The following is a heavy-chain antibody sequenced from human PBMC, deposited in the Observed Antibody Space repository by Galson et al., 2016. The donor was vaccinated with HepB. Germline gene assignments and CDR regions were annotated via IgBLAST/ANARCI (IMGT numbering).Heavy chain of an antibody. CDR3: AKGRRYFDWLLGFDT. Sequence: SLRLSCAVSGFTFEDYAMHWVRQVPGKGLEWISGISWNSDSINYAISVKGRFTISRDNAKNSLYLQMNSLRAEDTALYYCAKGRRYFDWLLGFDTWGQGTLVTVSS. CDR2: ISWNSDSI. D-gene: IGHD3-9*01. J-gene: IGHJ5*02. V-gene: IGHV3-9*01. CDR1: GFTFEDYA.